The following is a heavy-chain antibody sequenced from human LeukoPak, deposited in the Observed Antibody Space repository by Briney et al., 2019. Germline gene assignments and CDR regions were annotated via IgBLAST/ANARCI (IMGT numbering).Heavy chain of an antibody. CDR3: ARDFRSYKEVDY. J-gene: IGHJ4*02. Sequence: GGSLRLSCAASGFTFSSYGMHWVRQAPGKGLEWVAVIWYGGSNKYYADSVKGRFTISRDNSKNTLYLQMNSLRAEDTAVYYCARDFRSYKEVDYWGQGTLVTVSS. D-gene: IGHD1-1*01. CDR2: IWYGGSNK. V-gene: IGHV3-33*01. CDR1: GFTFSSYG.